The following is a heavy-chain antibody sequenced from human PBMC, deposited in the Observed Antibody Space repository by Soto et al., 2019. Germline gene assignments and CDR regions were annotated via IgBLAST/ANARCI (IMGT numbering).Heavy chain of an antibody. CDR2: IYYGGTT. Sequence: PSETLSLTCTVSGCSFSPNYWSWIRQSPGKGLEWVGYIYYGGTTSYNPSLKSRVTISLETSKSQFSLRLTSVTAADTAVYYCARLGRYYQSLDSWGPGTLVTVSS. CDR1: GCSFSPNY. V-gene: IGHV4-59*08. CDR3: ARLGRYYQSLDS. J-gene: IGHJ5*01. D-gene: IGHD3-10*01.